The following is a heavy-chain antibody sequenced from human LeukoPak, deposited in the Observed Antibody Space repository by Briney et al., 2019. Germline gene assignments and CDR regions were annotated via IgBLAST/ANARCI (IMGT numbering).Heavy chain of an antibody. D-gene: IGHD3-10*01. CDR2: IYYSGST. CDR3: ARYWVRRVRGMDV. V-gene: IGHV4-59*08. Sequence: TSETLSLTCTVSGGSISSYYWSWIRQPPGKGLEWIGYIYYSGSTNYNPSLKSRVTISVDTSKNQFSLKLSSVTAADTAVYYCARYWVRRVRGMDVWGQGTTVTVSS. J-gene: IGHJ6*02. CDR1: GGSISSYY.